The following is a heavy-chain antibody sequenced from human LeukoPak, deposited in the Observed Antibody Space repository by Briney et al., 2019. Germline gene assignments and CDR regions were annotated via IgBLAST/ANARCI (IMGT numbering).Heavy chain of an antibody. CDR2: MSTSGNS. J-gene: IGHJ5*02. CDR3: ARESGSMRWFDP. Sequence: SETLSLTCTVSGGSISGYYWSWIRQPAGKGLEWFGRMSTSGNSNYIPSLVCRVTMSVDTSKNQFSLNLSSVTAADTAVYYCARESGSMRWFDPWGQGTLVTVSS. CDR1: GGSISGYY. D-gene: IGHD6-25*01. V-gene: IGHV4-4*07.